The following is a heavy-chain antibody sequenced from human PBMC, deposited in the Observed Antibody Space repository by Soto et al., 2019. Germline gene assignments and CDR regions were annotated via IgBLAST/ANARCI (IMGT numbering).Heavy chain of an antibody. CDR1: GGSISSSSYY. J-gene: IGHJ4*02. Sequence: SETLSLTCTVSGGSISSSSYYWGWIRQPPGKGLEWIGYIYYSGSTYYNPSLKSRVTISVDTSKNQFSLKLSSVTAADTAVYYCARVDGYSYGKKKAWIDYWGQGTLVTVSS. CDR3: ARVDGYSYGKKKAWIDY. D-gene: IGHD5-18*01. CDR2: IYYSGST. V-gene: IGHV4-30-4*08.